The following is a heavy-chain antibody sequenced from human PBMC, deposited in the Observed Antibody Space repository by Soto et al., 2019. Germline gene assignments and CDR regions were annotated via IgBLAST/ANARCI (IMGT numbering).Heavy chain of an antibody. D-gene: IGHD5-18*01. CDR1: GFTFRSYA. Sequence: GGSLRLSCAASGFTFRSYALHWVRQAPGKGLEWVAVISYDGSNKYYADSVKGRFTISRDNSMNTLSLQLNSLRAEDTAVYYCASQEGYRSSIGAFDYWGQGTLVTVSS. CDR3: ASQEGYRSSIGAFDY. CDR2: ISYDGSNK. J-gene: IGHJ4*02. V-gene: IGHV3-30-3*01.